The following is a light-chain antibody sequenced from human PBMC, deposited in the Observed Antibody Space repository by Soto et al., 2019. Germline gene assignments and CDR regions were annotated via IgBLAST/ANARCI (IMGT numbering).Light chain of an antibody. CDR1: YSNIESNT. CDR2: RSI. CDR3: TAWDDSLNARL. V-gene: IGLV1-44*01. J-gene: IGLJ2*01. Sequence: QSVLTQPPSASGAPGQRVTISCSGSYSNIESNTVIWYQQLPGTAPKLLIYRSIRRPSGVPDRFSGSKSGTSASLAISGLQSEDEADYYCTAWDDSLNARLFGGGTQLTVL.